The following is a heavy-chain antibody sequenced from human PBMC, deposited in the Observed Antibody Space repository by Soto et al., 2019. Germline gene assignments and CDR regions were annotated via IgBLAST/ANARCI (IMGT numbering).Heavy chain of an antibody. CDR3: ARLGSSGWYQGSYFDY. CDR1: GGSITRNDHY. Sequence: QLQLQESGPGLVRPSETLSLICTVSGGSITRNDHYWGWIRQSPGKGLEWIGDIKSSGSTNYNLSLKSRVSMSVETSKNLFSLKMNSVTAADTAVYYCARLGSSGWYQGSYFDYWGQGTLVTVSS. V-gene: IGHV4-39*01. D-gene: IGHD6-19*01. J-gene: IGHJ4*02. CDR2: IKSSGST.